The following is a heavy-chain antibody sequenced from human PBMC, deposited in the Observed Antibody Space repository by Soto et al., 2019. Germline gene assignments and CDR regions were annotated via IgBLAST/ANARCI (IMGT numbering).Heavy chain of an antibody. CDR1: GYTFTSSA. CDR3: ERSIVVVTALDY. J-gene: IGHJ4*02. D-gene: IGHD2-21*02. CDR2: INAGNGNT. Sequence: ASVKVSSMASGYTFTSSAIHWVRQAPGQRLEWMGWINAGNGNTKYSQKFQGRVTITRDTSASTAYMELSSLRSEDTAVYYCERSIVVVTALDYWGQGTLVTVS. V-gene: IGHV1-3*01.